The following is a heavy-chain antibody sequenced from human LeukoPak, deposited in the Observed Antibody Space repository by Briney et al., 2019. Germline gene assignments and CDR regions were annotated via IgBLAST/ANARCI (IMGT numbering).Heavy chain of an antibody. V-gene: IGHV4-39*01. CDR2: IYYSGST. Sequence: SETLSLTCTVSGGSISSSSYYWGWIRQPPGMGLKWIGSIYYSGSTYYNPSLKSRVTISVDTSKNQFSLKLSSVTAADTAVYYCAKFKDTAMVTVDYWGQGTLVTVSS. J-gene: IGHJ4*02. CDR1: GGSISSSSYY. D-gene: IGHD5-18*01. CDR3: AKFKDTAMVTVDY.